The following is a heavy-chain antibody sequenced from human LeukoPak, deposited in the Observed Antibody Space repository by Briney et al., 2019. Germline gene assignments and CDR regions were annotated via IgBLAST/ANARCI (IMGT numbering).Heavy chain of an antibody. V-gene: IGHV4-59*11. CDR1: GGSISSHY. D-gene: IGHD6-25*01. Sequence: SETLSLTCTVAGGSISSHYWSWIRQPPGKGLEWIGYIHYSGSTNYNPSLKSRVTISVDTSKNQFSLKLSSVTAADTAVYYCARERAAYYYMDVWGKGTTVTVSS. J-gene: IGHJ6*03. CDR3: ARERAAYYYMDV. CDR2: IHYSGST.